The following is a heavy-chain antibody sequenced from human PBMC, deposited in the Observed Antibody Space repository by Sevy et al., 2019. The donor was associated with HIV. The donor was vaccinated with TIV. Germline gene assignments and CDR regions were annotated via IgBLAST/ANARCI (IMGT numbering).Heavy chain of an antibody. CDR1: GFTFSNYG. CDR3: AKDGRAHHS. J-gene: IGHJ4*02. V-gene: IGHV3-23*01. Sequence: GESLKISCAASGFTFSNYGVTWVRQAPGKGLEWVATISGRGTGTYYADSVKGRFTISRDNSKNTLDLQMNSLRAEDTAVYYCAKDGRAHHSWGQGTLVTVSS. CDR2: ISGRGTGT.